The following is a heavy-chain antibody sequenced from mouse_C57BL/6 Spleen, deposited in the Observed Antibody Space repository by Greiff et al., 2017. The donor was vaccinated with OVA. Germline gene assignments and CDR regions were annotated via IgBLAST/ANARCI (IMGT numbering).Heavy chain of an antibody. CDR2: IDPNSGGT. J-gene: IGHJ1*03. D-gene: IGHD5-1-1*01. CDR1: GYTFTSYC. Sequence: QVQLQQPGAELVKPGASVKLSCKASGYTFTSYCMHWVKQRPGRGLEWIGRIDPNSGGTKYNEQFKSKATLTVDKPSSTAYMQLSSLTSEDSAVYYCASPSNTRYWYFDDWGKGTTVTVSS. CDR3: ASPSNTRYWYFDD. V-gene: IGHV1-72*01.